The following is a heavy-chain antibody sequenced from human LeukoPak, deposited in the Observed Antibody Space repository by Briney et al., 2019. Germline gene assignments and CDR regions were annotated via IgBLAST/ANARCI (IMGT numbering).Heavy chain of an antibody. CDR2: INHSGST. D-gene: IGHD2-8*01. CDR3: ARVYGFFDY. J-gene: IGHJ4*02. CDR1: GGSFSGYY. Sequence: SSETLSLTCAVYGGSFSGYYWSWIRQPPGKGLEWIGEINHSGSTNYNPSLKSRVTISVDTSKNQFSLKLSSATAADTAVYYCARVYGFFDYWGQGTLVTVSS. V-gene: IGHV4-34*01.